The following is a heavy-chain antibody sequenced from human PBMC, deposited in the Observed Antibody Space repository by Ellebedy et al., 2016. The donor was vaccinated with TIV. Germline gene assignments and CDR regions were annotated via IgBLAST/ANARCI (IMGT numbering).Heavy chain of an antibody. V-gene: IGHV4-59*01. Sequence: SETLSLXXTVSGGSISSYYWSWIRQPPGKGLEWIGYIYYSGSTNYNPSLKSRVTISVDTSKNQFSLKLSSVTAADTAVYYCASGGGALLDYWGQGTLVTVSS. CDR1: GGSISSYY. D-gene: IGHD3-16*01. J-gene: IGHJ4*02. CDR2: IYYSGST. CDR3: ASGGGALLDY.